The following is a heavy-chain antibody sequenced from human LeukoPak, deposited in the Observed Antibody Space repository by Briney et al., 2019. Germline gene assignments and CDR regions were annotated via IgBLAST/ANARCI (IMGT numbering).Heavy chain of an antibody. J-gene: IGHJ4*02. V-gene: IGHV4-59*01. CDR2: IYYSGST. CDR1: GGSINSYY. D-gene: IGHD3-22*01. CDR3: GRDVYPYDSSVFYIAPFFDY. Sequence: KPSETLSLTCTVSGGSINSYYWSWIRQPPGKGLEWIGYIYYSGSTNYNPSLKSRVTMSVDTSKNQFSLKLSSVTAADTAVYYCGRDVYPYDSSVFYIAPFFDYWGQGALVTVSS.